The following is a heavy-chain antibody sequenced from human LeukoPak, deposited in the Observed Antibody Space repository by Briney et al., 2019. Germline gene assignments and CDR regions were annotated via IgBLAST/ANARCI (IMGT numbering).Heavy chain of an antibody. CDR3: VRSSGWYGIVSASAFDI. CDR2: MYYSGST. Sequence: SETLSLTCTVSGGSISSSSDYWGWIRQPPGKGLDWIGSMYYSGSTYSNPSLKSRVTISLDTSKNQFSLKLSSVTAADTAIYYCVRSSGWYGIVSASAFDIWGQGTRVIVSS. V-gene: IGHV4-39*07. D-gene: IGHD6-19*01. CDR1: GGSISSSSDY. J-gene: IGHJ3*02.